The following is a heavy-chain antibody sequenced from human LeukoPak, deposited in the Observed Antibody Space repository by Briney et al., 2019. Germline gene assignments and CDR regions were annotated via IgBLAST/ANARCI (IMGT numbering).Heavy chain of an antibody. CDR1: GYTFTSYY. D-gene: IGHD5-18*01. J-gene: IGHJ5*02. CDR2: INPSGGST. V-gene: IGHV1-46*01. CDR3: AWEYNRYSYGSRWFDP. Sequence: ASVKVSCKASGYTFTSYYMHWVRQAPGQGLEWMGIINPSGGSTSYAQKFQGRVTMTRNTSISTAYMELSSLRSEDTAVYYCAWEYNRYSYGSRWFDPWGQGTLVTVSS.